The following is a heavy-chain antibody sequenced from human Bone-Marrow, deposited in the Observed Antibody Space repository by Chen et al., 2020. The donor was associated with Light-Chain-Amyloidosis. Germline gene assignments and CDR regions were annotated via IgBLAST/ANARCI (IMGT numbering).Heavy chain of an antibody. CDR1: GFDFFRHS. D-gene: IGHD4-17*01. CDR2: ISGSSSYK. J-gene: IGHJ6*02. V-gene: IGHV3-21*02. Sequence: EVQLVESGGGLVKPGGSLRISCAGSGFDFFRHSLNWVRQAPGKGLEWVSLISGSSSYKYYADSVRGRFTVSRDNTDNSLYLEMQSLRAEDTAVYYCARDTGFFGMDVWGPGTTVTVSS. CDR3: ARDTGFFGMDV.